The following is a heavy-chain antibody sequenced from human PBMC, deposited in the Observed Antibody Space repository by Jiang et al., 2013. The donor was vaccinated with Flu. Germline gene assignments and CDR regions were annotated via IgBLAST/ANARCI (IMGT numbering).Heavy chain of an antibody. CDR3: ARTQGAIGY. Sequence: QTLSLTCAISGDTVSSSSATWNWIRQSPSRGLEWLARTYYRSKWNNDYAVSVKSRITINPDTSKSQFSLQLNSVTPEDTAVYYCARTQGAIGYWGQGTLVTVSS. J-gene: IGHJ4*02. CDR2: TYYRSKWNN. CDR1: GDTVSSSSAT. V-gene: IGHV6-1*01.